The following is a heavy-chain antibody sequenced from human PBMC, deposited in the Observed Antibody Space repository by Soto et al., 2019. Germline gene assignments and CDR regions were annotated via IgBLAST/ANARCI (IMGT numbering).Heavy chain of an antibody. CDR3: ARDWDSSSSGLGDYYYYMDV. D-gene: IGHD6-6*01. CDR2: TYYRSKWYN. Sequence: SQTLSLTCAISGDSVSSNSAAWNWIRQSPSRGLEWLGRTYYRSKWYNDYAVSVKSRITINPDTSKNQFSLQLNSVTPEDTAVYYCARDWDSSSSGLGDYYYYMDVWGKGTTVTVSS. V-gene: IGHV6-1*01. J-gene: IGHJ6*03. CDR1: GDSVSSNSAA.